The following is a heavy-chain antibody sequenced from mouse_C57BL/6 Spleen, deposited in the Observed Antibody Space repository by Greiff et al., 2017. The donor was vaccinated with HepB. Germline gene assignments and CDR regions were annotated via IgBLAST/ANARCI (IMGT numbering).Heavy chain of an antibody. CDR2: INPNNGGT. CDR3: GRGRLRRRWYFDV. D-gene: IGHD2-4*01. Sequence: EVQLQQSGPELVKPGASVKIPCKASGYTFTDYNMDWVKQSHGKSLEWIGDINPNNGGTIYNQKFKGKATLTVDKSSSTAYMELRSLTSEDTAVYYCGRGRLRRRWYFDVWGTGTTVTVSS. V-gene: IGHV1-18*01. CDR1: GYTFTDYN. J-gene: IGHJ1*03.